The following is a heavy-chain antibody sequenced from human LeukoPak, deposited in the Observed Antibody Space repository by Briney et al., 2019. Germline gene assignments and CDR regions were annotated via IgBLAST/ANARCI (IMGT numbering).Heavy chain of an antibody. CDR1: GYTLTELS. CDR2: FDPEDGET. V-gene: IGHV1-24*01. CDR3: ATGVVPLRGDAFDI. J-gene: IGHJ3*02. Sequence: GASVKVSCKVSGYTLTELSMHWVRQAPGKGLEWMGGFDPEDGETTYAQKFQGRVTMTEDTSTDTAYMELSSLRSEDTAVYYCATGVVPLRGDAFDIWGQGTMVTVSS.